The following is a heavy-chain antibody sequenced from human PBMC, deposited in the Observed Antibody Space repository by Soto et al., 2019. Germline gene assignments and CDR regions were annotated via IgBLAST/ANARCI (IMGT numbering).Heavy chain of an antibody. V-gene: IGHV1-18*01. D-gene: IGHD2-21*02. CDR1: GYTFSNYC. CDR2: ISAYNGNT. CDR3: ARDLWGYCGVDCYPLDV. Sequence: GGSMKGSCQTSGYTFSNYCISWVRQAPGQGLEWMGWISAYNGNTNYAQNLQGRVTMTTDTSTSTAYMELRSLRSDDTAVYYCARDLWGYCGVDCYPLDVWGQGTTVTVS. J-gene: IGHJ6*02.